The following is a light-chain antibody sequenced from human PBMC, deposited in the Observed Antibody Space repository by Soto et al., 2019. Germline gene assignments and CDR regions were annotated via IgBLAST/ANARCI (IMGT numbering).Light chain of an antibody. CDR1: SSDVGGYNY. CDR2: EVS. Sequence: QSVLTQPASVSGSPGQSITISCTGTSSDVGGYNYVSWYQQHPGKAPKLMIYEVSNRPSGVSNRFSGSKSGNTASLTISGLQAEDEADYYCSSYTSSSTPHHVFGNGTKLTVL. CDR3: SSYTSSSTPHHV. J-gene: IGLJ1*01. V-gene: IGLV2-14*01.